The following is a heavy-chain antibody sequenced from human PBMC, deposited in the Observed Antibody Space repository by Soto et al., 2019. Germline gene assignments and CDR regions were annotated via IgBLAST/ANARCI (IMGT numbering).Heavy chain of an antibody. CDR3: ARAAAAAHRYYYYGMDV. CDR2: IIPIFGTA. Sequence: QVQLVQSGAEVKKPGSSVNVSCKASGGTFSSYAISWVRQAPGQGLEWMGGIIPIFGTANYGQKFQGRVTITADESTSTAYMELSSLRSEDTTVYYCARAAAAAHRYYYYGMDVWGQGTTVTVSS. CDR1: GGTFSSYA. V-gene: IGHV1-69*01. J-gene: IGHJ6*02. D-gene: IGHD6-13*01.